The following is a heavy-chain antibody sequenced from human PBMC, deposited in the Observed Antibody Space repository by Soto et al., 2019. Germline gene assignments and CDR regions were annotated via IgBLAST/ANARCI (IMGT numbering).Heavy chain of an antibody. Sequence: GSLRLSCAASGFTFSSYAMSWVRQAPGKGLEWVSAISGSGGSTYYADSVKGRFTISRDNSKNTLYLQMNSLRAEDTAVYYCAKSYFPRHILGGVHFDYWGQGTLVTVSS. CDR3: AKSYFPRHILGGVHFDY. V-gene: IGHV3-23*01. D-gene: IGHD2-21*01. CDR1: GFTFSSYA. J-gene: IGHJ4*02. CDR2: ISGSGGST.